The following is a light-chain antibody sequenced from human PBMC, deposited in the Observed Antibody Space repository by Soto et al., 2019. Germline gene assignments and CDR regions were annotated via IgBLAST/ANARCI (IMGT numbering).Light chain of an antibody. CDR1: QSIGSW. Sequence: DIQMTQSPSSVSASVGDRVTITCRASQSIGSWLAWYQQKPGKAPLLLISAASTLQSGVPSRFSGSGSGTDFTLTISRLQPEDFASYHCQQTNSFPPTFGGGTKVEIK. CDR3: QQTNSFPPT. V-gene: IGKV1-12*01. J-gene: IGKJ4*01. CDR2: AAS.